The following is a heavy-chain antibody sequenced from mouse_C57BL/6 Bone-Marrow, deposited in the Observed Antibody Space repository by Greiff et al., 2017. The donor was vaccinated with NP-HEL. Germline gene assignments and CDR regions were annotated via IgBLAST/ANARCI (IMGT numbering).Heavy chain of an antibody. J-gene: IGHJ3*01. CDR2: IYPRSGNT. D-gene: IGHD1-1*01. V-gene: IGHV1-81*01. CDR3: ARSGSSYLFAY. Sequence: VKLQESGAELARPGASVKLSCKASGYTFTSYGISWVKQRTGQGLEWIGEIYPRSGNTYYNEKFKGKATLTADKSSSTAYMELRSLTSEDSAVYFCARSGSSYLFAYWGQGTLVTVSA. CDR1: GYTFTSYG.